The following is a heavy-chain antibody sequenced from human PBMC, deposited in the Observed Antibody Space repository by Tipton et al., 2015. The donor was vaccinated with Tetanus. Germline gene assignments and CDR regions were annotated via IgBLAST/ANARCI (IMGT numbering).Heavy chain of an antibody. CDR2: INRDGSDK. CDR3: ARDRGEDWTNFYYMDV. V-gene: IGHV3-7*01. CDR1: GFTFSIYG. Sequence: SLRLSCAASGFTFSIYGMSWARQAPGKGLEWVANINRDGSDKYYVDSVKGRFTISRDEAKNSLYLQMSSLRVGDTAVYYCARDRGEDWTNFYYMDVWGKGATVTVSS. D-gene: IGHD3/OR15-3a*01. J-gene: IGHJ6*03.